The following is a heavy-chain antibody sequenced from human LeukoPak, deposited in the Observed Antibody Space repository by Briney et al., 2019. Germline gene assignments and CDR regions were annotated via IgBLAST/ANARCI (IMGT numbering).Heavy chain of an antibody. CDR2: INHSGST. D-gene: IGHD2-2*01. CDR1: GGSFSGYY. Sequence: PSETLSLTCAVYGGSFSGYYWSWIRQPPGKGLEWIGEINHSGSTNYNPSLKSRVTISVDTSKNQFSLKLSSATAADTAVYYCARASGYCSSTSCYGVFHRNWFDPWGQGTLVTVSS. J-gene: IGHJ5*02. V-gene: IGHV4-34*01. CDR3: ARASGYCSSTSCYGVFHRNWFDP.